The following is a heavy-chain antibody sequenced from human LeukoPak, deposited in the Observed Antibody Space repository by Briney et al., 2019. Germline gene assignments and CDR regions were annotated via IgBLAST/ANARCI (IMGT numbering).Heavy chain of an antibody. D-gene: IGHD3-10*01. CDR2: ISAYNGDT. J-gene: IGHJ4*02. Sequence: ASVKVSCKASGYIFTSYVISCVRQAPGQGLEWMGWISAYNGDTNYTQKFKGRVNMTTDTSTGTAYMELRRLRSDDTAVYYCARDSRHITLIRGIIIGGFDYWGQGTLVTVSS. V-gene: IGHV1-18*01. CDR3: ARDSRHITLIRGIIIGGFDY. CDR1: GYIFTSYV.